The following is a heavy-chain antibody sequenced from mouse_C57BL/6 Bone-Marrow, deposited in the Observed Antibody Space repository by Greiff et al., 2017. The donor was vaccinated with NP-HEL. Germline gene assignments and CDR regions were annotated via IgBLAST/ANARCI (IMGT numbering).Heavy chain of an antibody. CDR2: INPNYGTT. D-gene: IGHD1-1*01. Sequence: LLQSGPVLVKPGASVKISCKASGYSFTDYNLNCVKQSNGTSLEWIGVINPNYGTTSYNQKFKGKATLTVDQSSSTAYMQLNSLTSEDSAVYYCASYYYGSSDVWGTGTTVTVSS. V-gene: IGHV1-39*01. J-gene: IGHJ1*03. CDR1: GYSFTDYN. CDR3: ASYYYGSSDV.